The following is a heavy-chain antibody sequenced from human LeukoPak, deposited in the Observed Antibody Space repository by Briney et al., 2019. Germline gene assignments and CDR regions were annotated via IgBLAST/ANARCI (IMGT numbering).Heavy chain of an antibody. V-gene: IGHV3-11*04. D-gene: IGHD6-13*01. J-gene: IGHJ4*02. CDR3: ASGPGYSSSWYFDY. CDR2: ISSSGSTI. CDR1: EFTFSDYY. Sequence: GGSLRLSCAASEFTFSDYYMSWIRQAPGKGLEWVSYISSSGSTIYYADSVKGRFTISRDNAKNSLYLQMNSLRAEDTAVYYCASGPGYSSSWYFDYWGQGTLVTASS.